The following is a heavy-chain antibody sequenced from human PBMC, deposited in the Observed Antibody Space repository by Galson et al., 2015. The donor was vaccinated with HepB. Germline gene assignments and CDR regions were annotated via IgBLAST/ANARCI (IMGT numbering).Heavy chain of an antibody. CDR3: AKVSPQNGWAAVDH. V-gene: IGHV3-23*01. J-gene: IGHJ4*02. Sequence: SLRISCAAPGFNLKNYVMTWVRQAPGKGLEWVALSSENGRSTFYSDSVKGRFIISRDISKNTVYLQMNSLRAEDTARYHCAKVSPQNGWAAVDHWGQGTLVTVSS. D-gene: IGHD6-25*01. CDR1: GFNLKNYV. CDR2: SSENGRST.